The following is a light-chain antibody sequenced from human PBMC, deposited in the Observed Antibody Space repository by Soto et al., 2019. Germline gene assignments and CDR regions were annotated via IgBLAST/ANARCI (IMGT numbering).Light chain of an antibody. V-gene: IGKV3-20*01. J-gene: IGKJ5*01. CDR2: GAS. Sequence: EIVLTQSPGTLSLSPWERATLSCRASERLSSVYLAWYQQRPGQPPRLLIYGASNRAAGIPDRFSGSGSGTDFTLIINRLEPEDVAIYYCQQYGGSPRITFGQGTRLEIK. CDR3: QQYGGSPRIT. CDR1: ERLSSVY.